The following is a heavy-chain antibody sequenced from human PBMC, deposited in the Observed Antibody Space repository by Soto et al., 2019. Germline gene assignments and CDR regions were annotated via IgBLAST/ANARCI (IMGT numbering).Heavy chain of an antibody. CDR3: ARGFLDIVVVPAAMFFYYYYYMDV. J-gene: IGHJ6*03. CDR1: GDSVSSNSAA. Sequence: SQTLSLTCAISGDSVSSNSAAWNWIRQSPSRGLEWLGRTYYRSKWYNDYAVSVKSRITINPDTSKNQFSLQLNSVTPEDTAVNYCARGFLDIVVVPAAMFFYYYYYMDVWGKGTTVTVSS. CDR2: TYYRSKWYN. D-gene: IGHD2-2*03. V-gene: IGHV6-1*01.